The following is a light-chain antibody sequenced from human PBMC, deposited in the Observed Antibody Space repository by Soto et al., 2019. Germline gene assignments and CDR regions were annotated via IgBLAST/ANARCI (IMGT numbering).Light chain of an antibody. CDR1: NSDIGYYNF. Sequence: QSTLTQPACVSGSPGQSITISCTGTNSDIGYYNFVSWYQHHPGKAPKLMIYDVSNRPSGVSNRFSGSKSGNTASLTISGLQAEDEADYYCSSFTTSSALVFGGGTKVTVL. CDR3: SSFTTSSALV. J-gene: IGLJ2*01. V-gene: IGLV2-14*03. CDR2: DVS.